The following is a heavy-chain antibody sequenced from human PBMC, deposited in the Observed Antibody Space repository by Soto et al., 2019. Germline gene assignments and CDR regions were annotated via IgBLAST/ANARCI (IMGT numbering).Heavy chain of an antibody. CDR3: AGFKEGKIVGLRWLDP. CDR2: ISDTGRTI. J-gene: IGHJ5*02. D-gene: IGHD3-16*02. Sequence: GGSLRLSCVGSGVDFRGSYMNWIRQAPGKGLEWISYISDTGRTIHYADSVKGRFVISRDNSRDSLYLQMNDLRADDTAIYYCAGFKEGKIVGLRWLDPWGQGTRVTVSS. CDR1: GVDFRGSY. V-gene: IGHV3-11*01.